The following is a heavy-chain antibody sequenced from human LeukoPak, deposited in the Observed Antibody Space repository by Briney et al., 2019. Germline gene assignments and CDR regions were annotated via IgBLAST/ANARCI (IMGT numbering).Heavy chain of an antibody. Sequence: GGSLRLSCAASGFTFSSYAMHWVRQAPGMGLEYVSAISSNGGSTYYANSVKGRFTISRDNSKNTLYLQMGSLRAEDMAVYYCARDALLWFGELLHNYYYMDVWGKGTTVTVSS. J-gene: IGHJ6*03. CDR1: GFTFSSYA. CDR3: ARDALLWFGELLHNYYYMDV. CDR2: ISSNGGST. V-gene: IGHV3-64*01. D-gene: IGHD3-10*01.